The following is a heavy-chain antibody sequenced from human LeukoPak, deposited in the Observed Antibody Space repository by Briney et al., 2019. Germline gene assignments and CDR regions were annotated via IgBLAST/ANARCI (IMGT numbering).Heavy chain of an antibody. CDR3: AKEPTGGYYDILTGYYTD. J-gene: IGHJ4*02. V-gene: IGHV3-30*02. Sequence: PGGSLRLSCAASGFTFSSYGMHWVRQAPGKGLEWVAFIRYDGSNKYYADSVKGRFTISRDNYKNTLYLQMNSLRAEDTAVYYCAKEPTGGYYDILTGYYTDWGQGTLVTVSS. CDR2: IRYDGSNK. CDR1: GFTFSSYG. D-gene: IGHD3-9*01.